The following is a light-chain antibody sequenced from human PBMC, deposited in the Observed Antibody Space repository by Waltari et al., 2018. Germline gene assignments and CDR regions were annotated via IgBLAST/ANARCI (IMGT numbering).Light chain of an antibody. Sequence: QSALTQPASVSGSPGQSITISCTGTSSDVGSYNLASWYQQHPGKAPKLMIYEVTKRPSGVSNRFSGSKSGSTASLISVLQAEDDADYYCCSYAGSTTWVFGGGTKLTVL. CDR2: EVT. J-gene: IGLJ3*02. CDR3: CSYAGSTTWV. CDR1: SSDVGSYNL. V-gene: IGLV2-23*02.